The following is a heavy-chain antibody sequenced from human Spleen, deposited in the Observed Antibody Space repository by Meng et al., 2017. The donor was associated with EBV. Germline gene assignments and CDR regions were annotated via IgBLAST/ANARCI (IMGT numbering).Heavy chain of an antibody. CDR1: GFSFSNYG. CDR2: MSADGSKK. Sequence: QVEVAESGGGVVQPWRSLRLSCAASGFSFSNYGMHWVRQAPGKGLEWVAVMSADGSKKQYADSVRGRFTISRDNSKNTVSLQMNSLRGEDTAVYYCAKDRNYILDYWGQGTLVTVSS. CDR3: AKDRNYILDY. V-gene: IGHV3-30*18. J-gene: IGHJ4*02. D-gene: IGHD1-7*01.